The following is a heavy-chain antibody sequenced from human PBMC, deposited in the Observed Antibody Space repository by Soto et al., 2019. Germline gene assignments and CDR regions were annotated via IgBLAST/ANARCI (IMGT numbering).Heavy chain of an antibody. Sequence: GWSLRLSCASSVYTFSYYTMNWVRQAPGKGLEWVSYISGSSHTIYYADSVKGRFTISRDNAKNSLYLQMNSLRDEDTAVYYCARPQTYDFWRAFDSWGQGTLVTVSS. CDR3: ARPQTYDFWRAFDS. J-gene: IGHJ4*02. CDR2: ISGSSHTI. CDR1: VYTFSYYT. D-gene: IGHD3-3*01. V-gene: IGHV3-48*02.